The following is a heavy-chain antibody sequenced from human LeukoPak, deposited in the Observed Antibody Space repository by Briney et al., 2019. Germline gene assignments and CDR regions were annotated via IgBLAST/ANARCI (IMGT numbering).Heavy chain of an antibody. J-gene: IGHJ6*02. V-gene: IGHV3-11*01. Sequence: GGSLRLSCAASGFTFSDYYMTWIRQAPGKGLEWVSHIAHSGNGMWYADAVKGRFTISRDNAKNLLFLQMDSLRAEDTAVYYCARGHYEMGVWGQGTTVIASS. CDR3: ARGHYEMGV. CDR1: GFTFSDYY. CDR2: IAHSGNGM.